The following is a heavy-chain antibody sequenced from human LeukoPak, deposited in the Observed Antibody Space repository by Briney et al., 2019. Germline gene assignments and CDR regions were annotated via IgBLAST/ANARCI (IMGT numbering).Heavy chain of an antibody. J-gene: IGHJ5*02. CDR2: ISSNGGST. CDR1: GFTFSSYA. Sequence: QPGGSLRLSCAASGFTFSSYAMHWVRQAPGKGLEYVSAISSNGGSTYYANSVKGRFTISRDNSKNTLYLQMDSLRAEDTAVYYCAKDPSSDYDISNWFDPWGQGTLVTVSS. D-gene: IGHD3-22*01. CDR3: AKDPSSDYDISNWFDP. V-gene: IGHV3-64*01.